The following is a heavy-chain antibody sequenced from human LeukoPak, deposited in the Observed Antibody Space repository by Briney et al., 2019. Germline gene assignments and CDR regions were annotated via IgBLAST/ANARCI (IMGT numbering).Heavy chain of an antibody. J-gene: IGHJ4*02. CDR2: IYPGDSDT. CDR3: ASSPVAAAFDY. D-gene: IGHD2-15*01. CDR1: GYTFTSYG. V-gene: IGHV5-51*01. Sequence: KVSCKASGYTFTSYGISWVRQMPGKGLEWMGIIYPGDSDTRYSPSFQGQVTISADKSISTAYLQWSSLKASDTAMYYCASSPVAAAFDYWGQGTLVTVSS.